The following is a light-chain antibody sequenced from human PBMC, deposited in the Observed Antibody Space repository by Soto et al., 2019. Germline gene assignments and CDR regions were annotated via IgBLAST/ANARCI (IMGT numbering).Light chain of an antibody. J-gene: IGKJ3*01. CDR1: QRVSSNY. CDR2: DSS. V-gene: IGKV3-20*01. CDR3: QRYGTSPDLFT. Sequence: EIVLTQSPGTLSLSPGERATLSCRASQRVSSNYLAWYQQKPGQTPRLLIYDSSSRATGVPDRFSGSGSGTDFTLTITRLEPEDFAMYYCQRYGTSPDLFTFGPGTKVEIK.